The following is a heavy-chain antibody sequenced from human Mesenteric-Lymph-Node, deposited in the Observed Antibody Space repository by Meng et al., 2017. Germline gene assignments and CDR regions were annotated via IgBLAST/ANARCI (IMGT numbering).Heavy chain of an antibody. Sequence: ASVKVSCKASGYTFTSYDINWVRQATGQGLEWMEIINPSGGSTSYAQKFQGRVTMTRDTSTSTVYMELSSLRSEDTAVYYCARDGGRGSYHYYFDYWGQGTLVTVSS. V-gene: IGHV1-46*01. CDR2: INPSGGST. CDR1: GYTFTSYD. CDR3: ARDGGRGSYHYYFDY. D-gene: IGHD1-26*01. J-gene: IGHJ4*02.